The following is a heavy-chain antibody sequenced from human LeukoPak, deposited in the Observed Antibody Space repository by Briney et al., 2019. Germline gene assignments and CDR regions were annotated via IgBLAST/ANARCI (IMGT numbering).Heavy chain of an antibody. Sequence: WASVKVSCKASGYTFTSYGISWVRQAPGQGLEWMGWISAYNGNTNYAQKLQGRVTMTTDTSTSTAYMELRSLRSDDTAVYYCARVLDWQLWLQGYWFDPWGQGTLVTVSS. J-gene: IGHJ5*02. V-gene: IGHV1-18*01. D-gene: IGHD5-18*01. CDR1: GYTFTSYG. CDR2: ISAYNGNT. CDR3: ARVLDWQLWLQGYWFDP.